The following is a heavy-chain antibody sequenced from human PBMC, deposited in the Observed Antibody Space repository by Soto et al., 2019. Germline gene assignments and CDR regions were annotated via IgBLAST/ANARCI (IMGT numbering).Heavy chain of an antibody. CDR1: GYSFPSYW. Sequence: GDSLKISCQGYGYSFPSYWISWVRQMPGKGLEWMGRIDPSDSYTNYSPSFQGHVTISVTKSITTVFLQWSSLRASDTAMYYSVRQIYDSDTAPNFQYSLDYWGQGTPVTISS. D-gene: IGHD5-18*01. CDR3: VRQIYDSDTAPNFQYSLDY. V-gene: IGHV5-10-1*01. J-gene: IGHJ4*02. CDR2: IDPSDSYT.